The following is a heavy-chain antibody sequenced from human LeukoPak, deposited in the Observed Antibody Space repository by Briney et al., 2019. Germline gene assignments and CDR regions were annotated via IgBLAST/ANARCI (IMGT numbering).Heavy chain of an antibody. CDR1: GFIFSDFY. V-gene: IGHV3-11*03. D-gene: IGHD1-26*01. CDR3: ARLGVGGYHFDY. Sequence: PGGSLRLSCAASGFIFSDFYMSWIRQAPGKGLEWVSYISSGSTYTNYADSVKGRFTISRDNAKNSLYLQMNSLGAEDTALYYCARLGVGGYHFDYWGEGTLVTVSS. J-gene: IGHJ4*02. CDR2: ISSGSTYT.